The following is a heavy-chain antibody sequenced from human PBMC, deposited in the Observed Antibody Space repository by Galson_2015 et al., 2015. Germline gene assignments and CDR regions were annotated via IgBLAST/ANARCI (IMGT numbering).Heavy chain of an antibody. J-gene: IGHJ3*02. CDR1: GFTFSSYG. CDR2: ISDNGRDT. Sequence: SLRLSCAASGFTFSSYGMSWVRQAPGKDLEWVSAISDNGRDTYYPDSVKGRFTISRDNSKNTLYLQMNSLRAEDTAVYYCAKDTELYYGAFDIWGQGTKVIVPS. D-gene: IGHD2-8*01. CDR3: AKDTELYYGAFDI. V-gene: IGHV3-23*01.